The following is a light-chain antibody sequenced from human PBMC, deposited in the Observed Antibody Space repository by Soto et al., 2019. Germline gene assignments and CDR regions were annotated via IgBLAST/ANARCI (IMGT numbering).Light chain of an antibody. CDR1: QSVSSY. V-gene: IGKV3-11*01. J-gene: IGKJ1*01. CDR2: DAS. Sequence: IVLTQSPATLSLSPGERATLSCRASQSVSSYLAWYQQRPGQAPRLLIYDASNRATGIPARFSGSGSGTDFTLTISSLEPEDFAVYYCQQYGSSPGTFGQGTKVDI. CDR3: QQYGSSPGT.